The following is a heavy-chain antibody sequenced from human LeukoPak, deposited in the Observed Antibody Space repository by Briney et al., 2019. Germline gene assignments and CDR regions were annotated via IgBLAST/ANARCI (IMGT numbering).Heavy chain of an antibody. CDR1: GFTFSSYS. CDR2: ISSSSSYI. Sequence: GGSLRLSCAASGFTFSSYSMNWVRQAPGKGLEWVSSISSSSSYIYYADSVKGRFTISRDNAKSSLYLQMNSLRADDTAVYYCARDRGLQQSYFNYWGQGALVTVSS. J-gene: IGHJ4*02. V-gene: IGHV3-21*01. D-gene: IGHD4-11*01. CDR3: ARDRGLQQSYFNY.